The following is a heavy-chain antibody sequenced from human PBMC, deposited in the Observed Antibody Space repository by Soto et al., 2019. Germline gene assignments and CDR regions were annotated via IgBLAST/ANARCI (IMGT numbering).Heavy chain of an antibody. Sequence: ESGVVLVQPGGSLRLSCVASGFTFDSHWMHWVRQAPGEGLVWVSRIKTDGYAAAYAVSVKRRFTISRDNTKNTVYLQMNSLRAEDTAVYFCVRESGVAADCWGQGTLVTVSS. CDR2: IKTDGYAA. J-gene: IGHJ4*02. D-gene: IGHD6-19*01. V-gene: IGHV3-74*01. CDR3: VRESGVAADC. CDR1: GFTFDSHW.